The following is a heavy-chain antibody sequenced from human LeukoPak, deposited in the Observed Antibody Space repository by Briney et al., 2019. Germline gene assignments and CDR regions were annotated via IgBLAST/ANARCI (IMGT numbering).Heavy chain of an antibody. V-gene: IGHV3-20*04. CDR3: AKGPSGYCSSTSCYKWFDP. J-gene: IGHJ5*02. D-gene: IGHD2-2*02. CDR2: INWNGGST. CDR1: GFTFDDYG. Sequence: PGGSLRLSCAASGFTFDDYGMSWVRQAPGKGLEGGSGINWNGGSTGYADSVKGRFTISRDNAKTSLYLQMTSLRAEDTSVYYCAKGPSGYCSSTSCYKWFDPWGQGTLVTVSS.